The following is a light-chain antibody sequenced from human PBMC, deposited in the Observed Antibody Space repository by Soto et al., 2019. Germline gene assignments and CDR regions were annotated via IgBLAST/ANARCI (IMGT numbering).Light chain of an antibody. CDR3: SSYTGSTTYA. Sequence: QSSLAQPGSVSGSPGQSITIYCTGTSSDVGGYNYVSWYQQHPGKAPKLMIYDVSNRPSGVSNRFSGSKSGNTASLTISGLQAEDEADYYCSSYTGSTTYAFGIGTKVTVL. CDR1: SSDVGGYNY. J-gene: IGLJ1*01. V-gene: IGLV2-14*01. CDR2: DVS.